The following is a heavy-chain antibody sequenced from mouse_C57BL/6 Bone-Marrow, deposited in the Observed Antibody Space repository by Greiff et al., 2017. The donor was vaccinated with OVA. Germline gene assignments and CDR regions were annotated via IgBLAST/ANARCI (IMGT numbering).Heavy chain of an antibody. D-gene: IGHD1-1*01. CDR3: ARGVTTVVAGPFDY. V-gene: IGHV1-18*01. CDR2: INPNNGGT. CDR1: GYTFTDYN. J-gene: IGHJ2*01. Sequence: EVQLQQSGPELVKPGASVKIPCKASGYTFTDYNMDWVKQSHGKSLEWIGDINPNNGGTIYNQKFKGKATLTVDKSSSTAYMELRSLTSEDTAVYYCARGVTTVVAGPFDYWGQGTTLTVSS.